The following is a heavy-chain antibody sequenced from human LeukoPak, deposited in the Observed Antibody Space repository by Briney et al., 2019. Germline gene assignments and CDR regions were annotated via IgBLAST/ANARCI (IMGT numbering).Heavy chain of an antibody. CDR1: GFTFNSYW. V-gene: IGHV3-74*01. Sequence: GGSLRLSCAASGFTFNSYWMHWVRQAPGKGLVWVSRINNDGSSTNYADSVKGRFTTSRDNAKNTLYLQMNSLRAGDTAVYYCALRYCTSTSCYPYFDYWGQGTVVTVSS. CDR2: INNDGSST. J-gene: IGHJ4*02. D-gene: IGHD2-2*01. CDR3: ALRYCTSTSCYPYFDY.